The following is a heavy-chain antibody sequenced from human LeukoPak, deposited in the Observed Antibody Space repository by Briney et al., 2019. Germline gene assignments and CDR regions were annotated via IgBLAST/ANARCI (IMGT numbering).Heavy chain of an antibody. J-gene: IGHJ1*01. D-gene: IGHD2-15*01. CDR1: GGTFSSYA. Sequence: SVKVSCEASGGTFSSYAISWVRQAPGQGLEWMGRIIPILGIANYAQKFQGRVTMTRNTSISTAYMELSSLRSEDTAVYYCARGLGYCSGGSCYLEYFQHWGQGTLVTVSS. CDR2: IIPILGIA. CDR3: ARGLGYCSGGSCYLEYFQH. V-gene: IGHV1-69*04.